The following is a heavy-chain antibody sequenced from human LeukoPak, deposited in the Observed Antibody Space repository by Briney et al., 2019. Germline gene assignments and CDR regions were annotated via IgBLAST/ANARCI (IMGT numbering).Heavy chain of an antibody. D-gene: IGHD5-24*01. CDR2: ISGSGGST. V-gene: IGHV3-23*01. Sequence: GGSLRLSCAASGFTFSSYAMSWVRQAPGKGLEWVSAISGSGGSTYYADSVKGRFTISRDNSKNTLYLQMNSLRAEDKAVYYCAKVTWLQFVVGPLGYWGQGTLVTVSS. CDR3: AKVTWLQFVVGPLGY. CDR1: GFTFSSYA. J-gene: IGHJ4*02.